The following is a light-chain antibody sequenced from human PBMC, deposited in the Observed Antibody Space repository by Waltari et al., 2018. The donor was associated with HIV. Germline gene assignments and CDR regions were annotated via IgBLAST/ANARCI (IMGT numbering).Light chain of an antibody. CDR1: NSNVGNNF. V-gene: IGLV1-44*01. J-gene: IGLJ3*02. Sequence: QSVLTQPPSASKTPGQRVLMSCSGTNSNVGNNFVSLFQQVPGGAPKLGMYTNDRRPAGVRDRFSGAKSGSSASLAISGVQSDDEADYFCASVDDKLGHWVVGVGTKLTV. CDR2: TND. CDR3: ASVDDKLGHWV.